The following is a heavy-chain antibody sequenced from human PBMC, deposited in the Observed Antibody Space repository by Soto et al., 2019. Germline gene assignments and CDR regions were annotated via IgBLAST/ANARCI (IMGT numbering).Heavy chain of an antibody. Sequence: GGSLRLSCAASGFTFSSYAMSWVRQAPGKGLEWVSAISGSGGSTYYADSVKGRFTISRDNSKNTLYLQMNSLRAEDTAVYYCAKDESHYCSSTSCYYDYWGQGTLVTVSS. J-gene: IGHJ4*02. D-gene: IGHD2-2*01. CDR2: ISGSGGST. V-gene: IGHV3-23*01. CDR3: AKDESHYCSSTSCYYDY. CDR1: GFTFSSYA.